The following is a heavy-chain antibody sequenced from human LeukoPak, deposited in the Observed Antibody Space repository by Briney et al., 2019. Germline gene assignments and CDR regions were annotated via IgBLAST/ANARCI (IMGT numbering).Heavy chain of an antibody. CDR2: IGIASLAI. Sequence: TGGSLRPSCAAPGLPFSSFRMNWVAQAPGRGRGWVSYIGIASLAIYYADSVKGRFTISRDNAKDSLYLQMNSLRAEDTAVYYCARSGHYGAGSYYSLNGFDPWGQGTLVTVSS. CDR3: ARSGHYGAGSYYSLNGFDP. V-gene: IGHV3-48*01. D-gene: IGHD3-10*01. J-gene: IGHJ5*02. CDR1: GLPFSSFR.